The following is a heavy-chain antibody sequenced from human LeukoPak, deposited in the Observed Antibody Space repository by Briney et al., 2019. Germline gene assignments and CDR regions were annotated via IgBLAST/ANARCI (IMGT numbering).Heavy chain of an antibody. D-gene: IGHD2-2*01. CDR1: GFTFSSYA. CDR2: ISYDGSNK. CDR3: ARDRAYCSSTSCPRPLDY. J-gene: IGHJ4*02. Sequence: GGSLRLSCAASGFTFSSYAMHWVRQAPGKGLEWVAVISYDGSNKYYADSVKGRFTISGDNSKNTLYLRMNSLRAEDTAVYYCARDRAYCSSTSCPRPLDYWGQGTLVTVSS. V-gene: IGHV3-30*04.